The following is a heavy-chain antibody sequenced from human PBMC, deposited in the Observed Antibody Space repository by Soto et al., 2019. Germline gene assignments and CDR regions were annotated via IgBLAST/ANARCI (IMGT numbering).Heavy chain of an antibody. CDR1: GYTFTSYA. CDR3: ARSPYPSIAARPFDY. Sequence: ASVKVSCKASGYTFTSYAMHWVRQAPGQRLEWMGWINAGNGNTKYSQKFQGRVTITRDTSASTAYMELSSLRSEDTAVYYCARSPYPSIAARPFDYWGQGTLDTVSS. J-gene: IGHJ4*02. D-gene: IGHD6-6*01. CDR2: INAGNGNT. V-gene: IGHV1-3*01.